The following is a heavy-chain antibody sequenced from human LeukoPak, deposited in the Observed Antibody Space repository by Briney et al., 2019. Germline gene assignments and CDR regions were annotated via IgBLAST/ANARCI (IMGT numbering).Heavy chain of an antibody. CDR2: IYHSGST. V-gene: IGHV4-30-2*01. CDR1: GGSISSGGYS. CDR3: AREAFPVAAAGTGYYFDY. D-gene: IGHD6-13*01. Sequence: PSETLSLTCAVSGGSISSGGYSWSWIRQPPGKGLEWIGYIYHSGSTYYNPSLKSRVTISVGRSKNQFSLKLSSVTAADTAVYYCAREAFPVAAAGTGYYFDYWGQGTLVTVSS. J-gene: IGHJ4*02.